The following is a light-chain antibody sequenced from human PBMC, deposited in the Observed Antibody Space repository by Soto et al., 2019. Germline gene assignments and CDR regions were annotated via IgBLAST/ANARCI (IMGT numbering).Light chain of an antibody. CDR2: DAS. J-gene: IGKJ1*01. Sequence: DIQMTQSLSSLSASEGDRVTITCRASQSISSWLAWYQQKPGKAPKLLIYDASSLESGVPSRFSGSGSGTEFTLTISSLQPDDFATDYCQQYRTFGQGTKVDNK. V-gene: IGKV1-5*01. CDR3: QQYRT. CDR1: QSISSW.